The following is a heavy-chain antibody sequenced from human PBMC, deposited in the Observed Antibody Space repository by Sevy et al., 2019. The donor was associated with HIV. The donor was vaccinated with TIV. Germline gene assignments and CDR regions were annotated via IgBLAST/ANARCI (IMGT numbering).Heavy chain of an antibody. CDR2: IRYDGSNK. Sequence: GGSLRLSCAASGFTFSSYGMHWVRQAPCKGLEWVAFIRYDGSNKYYADSVKGRFTISRDNSKNTLYLQMNSLRAEDTAVYYCAKDPRSGSYWIGDFDYWGQGTLVTVSS. CDR3: AKDPRSGSYWIGDFDY. CDR1: GFTFSSYG. D-gene: IGHD1-26*01. V-gene: IGHV3-30*02. J-gene: IGHJ4*02.